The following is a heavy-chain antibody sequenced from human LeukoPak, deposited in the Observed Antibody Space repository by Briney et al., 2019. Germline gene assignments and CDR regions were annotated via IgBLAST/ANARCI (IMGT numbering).Heavy chain of an antibody. J-gene: IGHJ4*02. V-gene: IGHV4-61*02. CDR1: GGSITTGGYY. CDR3: ARHGNTVVAELPY. Sequence: SETLSLTCTVSGGSITTGGYYWIWIRQPAGKGLEWIGRIYTTGSTDYNPSLRSRVTMSVDTSKNQFSLKLRSVTAADTAVYYCARHGNTVVAELPYWGQGTLVTVSS. CDR2: IYTTGST. D-gene: IGHD3-16*01.